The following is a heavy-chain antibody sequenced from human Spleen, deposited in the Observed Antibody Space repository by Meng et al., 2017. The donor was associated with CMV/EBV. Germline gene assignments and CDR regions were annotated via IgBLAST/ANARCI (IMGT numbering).Heavy chain of an antibody. V-gene: IGHV1-69*05. J-gene: IGHJ5*02. Sequence: SVKVSCKASGGTFSSFAISWVRQAPGQGLEWMGGILPIFGTANYAQRLQGRVTITTDESTNTAYMELRRLRYEDTAMYYCAREGGLGTTRIFDPWGQGTLVTV. CDR3: AREGGLGTTRIFDP. CDR2: ILPIFGTA. D-gene: IGHD4-11*01. CDR1: GGTFSSFA.